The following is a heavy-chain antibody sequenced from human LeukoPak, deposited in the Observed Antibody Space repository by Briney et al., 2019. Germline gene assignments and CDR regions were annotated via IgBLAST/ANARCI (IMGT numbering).Heavy chain of an antibody. V-gene: IGHV1-8*01. CDR2: MNPNSGNT. CDR3: ARGVPYYYGSGSFTYNWFDP. D-gene: IGHD3-10*01. CDR1: GYTFTSYD. Sequence: ASVKVSCKASGYTFTSYDINWVRQAPGQGLEWMGWMNPNSGNTGYAQKFQGRVTMTRNTSISTAYMELSSLRSEDTAVYYCARGVPYYYGSGSFTYNWFDPWGQGTLVTVSS. J-gene: IGHJ5*02.